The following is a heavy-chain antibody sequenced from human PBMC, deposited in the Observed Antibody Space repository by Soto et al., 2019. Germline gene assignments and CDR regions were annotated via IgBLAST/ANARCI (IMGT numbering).Heavy chain of an antibody. V-gene: IGHV3-74*01. D-gene: IGHD6-19*01. Sequence: PGGSLRLSCVASGFTFSSYWMHWVRQVPGKGLVWVSRINTDGSRTNYADSVKGRFTISRDNAKNTLDLQMNSLRAEDTAIYYCERTESSGWYSFYGMDVWGQGTTVTVSS. CDR2: INTDGSRT. J-gene: IGHJ6*02. CDR1: GFTFSSYW. CDR3: ERTESSGWYSFYGMDV.